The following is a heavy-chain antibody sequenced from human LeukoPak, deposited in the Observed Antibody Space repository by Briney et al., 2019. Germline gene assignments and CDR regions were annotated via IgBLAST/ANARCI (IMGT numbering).Heavy chain of an antibody. Sequence: GGSLRLSCAAPGLITYDYAIHWVRQAPGKGLEWVSLISGVGVSTFYADSVRGRFTISRDNSKNSLFLQMSSLRSEDTALYFCVRESERSGWFDHWGQGTLVTVSS. V-gene: IGHV3-43*02. J-gene: IGHJ5*02. CDR1: GLITYDYA. CDR3: VRESERSGWFDH. CDR2: ISGVGVST. D-gene: IGHD1-26*01.